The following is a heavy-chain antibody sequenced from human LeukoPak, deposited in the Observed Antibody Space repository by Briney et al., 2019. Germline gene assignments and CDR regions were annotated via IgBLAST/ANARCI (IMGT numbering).Heavy chain of an antibody. CDR1: GGSFSGYY. V-gene: IGHV4-34*01. J-gene: IGHJ6*02. Sequence: SETLSLTCAVYGGSFSGYYWSWIRQPPGKGLEWIGEINHSGSTNYNPSLKSRVTISVDTSKNQFSLKLSSVTAADTAVYYCARGALIWFGAPGYYGMDVWGQGTTVTVSS. CDR2: INHSGST. D-gene: IGHD3-10*01. CDR3: ARGALIWFGAPGYYGMDV.